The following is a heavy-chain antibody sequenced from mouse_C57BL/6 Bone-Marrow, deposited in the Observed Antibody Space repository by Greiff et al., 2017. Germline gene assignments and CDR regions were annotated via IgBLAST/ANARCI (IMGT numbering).Heavy chain of an antibody. V-gene: IGHV14-4*01. CDR2: IDPEIGST. D-gene: IGHD2-5*01. CDR3: YSFDSNYFDF. Sequence: EVQLQESGAELVRPGASVKLSCTASGFNIKDDYIHWVKQRPEQGLEWIGWIDPEIGSTEYASKFQGKSTISSDTSSNTAYLQLSSLTSEDTAVYYCYSFDSNYFDFWGQGTPLTVAS. J-gene: IGHJ2*01. CDR1: GFNIKDDY.